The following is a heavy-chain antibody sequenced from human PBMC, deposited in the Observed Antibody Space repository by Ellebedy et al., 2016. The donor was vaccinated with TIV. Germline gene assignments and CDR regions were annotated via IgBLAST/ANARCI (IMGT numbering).Heavy chain of an antibody. CDR2: INPNSGGT. Sequence: ASVKVSXXASGYTFTGYYMHWVRQAPGQGLEWMGWINPNSGGTNYAQKFQGRVTMTRDTSISTAYMELSRLRSDDTAVYYCAREGDGYSSGWNYFDYWGQGTLVTVSS. CDR1: GYTFTGYY. CDR3: AREGDGYSSGWNYFDY. V-gene: IGHV1-2*02. D-gene: IGHD6-19*01. J-gene: IGHJ4*02.